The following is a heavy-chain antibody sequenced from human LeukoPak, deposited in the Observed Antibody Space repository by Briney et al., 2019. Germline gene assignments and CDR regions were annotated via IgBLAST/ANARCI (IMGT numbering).Heavy chain of an antibody. CDR3: ARGTTVVTPDAFDI. CDR2: IYYSGST. CDR1: GGSISSASYY. Sequence: SETLSLTCTVSGGSISSASYYWSWIRQPPGKGLEWLGYIYYSGSTNYNPSLKSRVTISLDTSKNQFSLKLSSMTAADTAVYYCARGTTVVTPDAFDIWGQGTMVTVSS. J-gene: IGHJ3*02. V-gene: IGHV4-61*01. D-gene: IGHD4-23*01.